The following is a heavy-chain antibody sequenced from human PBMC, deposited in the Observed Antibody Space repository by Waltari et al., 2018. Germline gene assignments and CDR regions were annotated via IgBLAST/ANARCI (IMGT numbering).Heavy chain of an antibody. J-gene: IGHJ5*02. Sequence: QVQLVESGGGVVQPGRSWRRSCSASGRPVSNYGMHWVRQAPGKGLEWVAVISDDGSNTYYADSVKGRFSISRDNSKNTLYLQMNSLRAEDTAVYYCTLSANHYDSSGYPPAWGQGTLVTVSS. V-gene: IGHV3-30*03. CDR1: GRPVSNYG. CDR3: TLSANHYDSSGYPPA. D-gene: IGHD3-22*01. CDR2: ISDDGSNT.